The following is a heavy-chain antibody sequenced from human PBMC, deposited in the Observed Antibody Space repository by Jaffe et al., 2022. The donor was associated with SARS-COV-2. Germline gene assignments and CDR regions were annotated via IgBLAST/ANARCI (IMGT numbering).Heavy chain of an antibody. CDR1: GFTFSSYA. CDR2: ISYDGSNK. Sequence: QVQLVESGGGVVQPGRSLRLSCAASGFTFSSYAMHWVRQAPGKGLEWVAVISYDGSNKYYADSVKGRFTISRDNSKNTLYLQMNSLRAEDTAVYYCARGKYSSSWTIDSGYWGQGTLVTVSS. D-gene: IGHD6-13*01. J-gene: IGHJ4*02. CDR3: ARGKYSSSWTIDSGY. V-gene: IGHV3-30-3*01.